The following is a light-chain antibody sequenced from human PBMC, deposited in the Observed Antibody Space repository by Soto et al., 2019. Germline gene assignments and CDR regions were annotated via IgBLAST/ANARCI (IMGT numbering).Light chain of an antibody. Sequence: QSVLTQPPSASGSPGQSVTISCTGTSSDVGAYNYVSWYQQHPGKAPKLMIYEVSKRPSGVPDRFSGSKSGNTASLTVSGLQDEDEADYYCSSYAGNDNLVFGGGTQLTVL. V-gene: IGLV2-8*01. J-gene: IGLJ7*01. CDR1: SSDVGAYNY. CDR2: EVS. CDR3: SSYAGNDNLV.